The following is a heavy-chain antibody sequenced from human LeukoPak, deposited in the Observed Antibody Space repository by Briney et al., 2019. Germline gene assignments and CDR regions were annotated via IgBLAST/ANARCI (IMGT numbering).Heavy chain of an antibody. CDR2: INPNSGGT. CDR1: GYTFTGYY. CDR3: ARGRKVRGVTWWFDP. D-gene: IGHD3-10*01. Sequence: ASVKVSCKASGYTFTGYYMHWVRQAPGQGLEWMGWINPNSGGTNYAQKFQGWVTMTRDTSISTAYMELSRLRSDDTAVYYCARGRKVRGVTWWFDPWGQGILVTVSS. V-gene: IGHV1-2*04. J-gene: IGHJ5*02.